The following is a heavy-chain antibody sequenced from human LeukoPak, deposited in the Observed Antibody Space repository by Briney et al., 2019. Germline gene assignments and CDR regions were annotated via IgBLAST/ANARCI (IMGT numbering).Heavy chain of an antibody. CDR3: ARRQYSSSWYFDY. CDR1: GGSISSYY. Sequence: PSETLSLTCTVSGGSISSYYWSWIRQPPGKGRECIGYIYYSGSTNYNPSLKSRVTISLDTSKNQFSLKLSSVTAADTAVYYCARRQYSSSWYFDYWGQGTLVTVSS. J-gene: IGHJ4*02. V-gene: IGHV4-59*01. D-gene: IGHD6-13*01. CDR2: IYYSGST.